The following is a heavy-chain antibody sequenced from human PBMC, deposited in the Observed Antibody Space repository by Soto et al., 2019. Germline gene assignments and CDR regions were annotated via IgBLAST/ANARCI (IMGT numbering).Heavy chain of an antibody. J-gene: IGHJ4*02. D-gene: IGHD3-16*01. Sequence: PGGSLRLSCAVSGFAISDYYMSWVRQAPGKGLEWVSVVYLGDSTFYADSVKGRFTISRDDSKNTAYLQMNSLKTEDTAVYYCTAKSYTLNVDYWGRGTLVTVPQ. CDR1: GFAISDYY. CDR3: TAKSYTLNVDY. CDR2: VYLGDST. V-gene: IGHV3-53*01.